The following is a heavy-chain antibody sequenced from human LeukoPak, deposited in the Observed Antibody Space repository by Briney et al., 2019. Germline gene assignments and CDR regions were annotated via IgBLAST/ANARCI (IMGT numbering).Heavy chain of an antibody. CDR3: ASPHDYGDYVYAFDI. V-gene: IGHV1-69*13. CDR1: GGTFSSYA. Sequence: SVKVSCKASGGTFSSYAIGWVRQAPGQGLEWMGGIIPIFGTANYAQKFQGRVTITADESTSTAYMELSSLRSEDTAVYYCASPHDYGDYVYAFDIWGQGTMVTVSA. J-gene: IGHJ3*02. D-gene: IGHD4-17*01. CDR2: IIPIFGTA.